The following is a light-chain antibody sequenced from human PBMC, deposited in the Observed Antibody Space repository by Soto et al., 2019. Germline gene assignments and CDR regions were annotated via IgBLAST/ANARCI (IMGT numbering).Light chain of an antibody. Sequence: SYELTQPPSVSVSPGQTASITCSGDKLGDKDANWYQQKPGQSPVLVMYQNNERPSGIPERFSGSNSGNTATLTISGTQAMDEADYYCQAWDSSTVVLGGGTKLTVL. CDR1: KLGDKD. V-gene: IGLV3-1*01. CDR2: QNN. J-gene: IGLJ2*01. CDR3: QAWDSSTVV.